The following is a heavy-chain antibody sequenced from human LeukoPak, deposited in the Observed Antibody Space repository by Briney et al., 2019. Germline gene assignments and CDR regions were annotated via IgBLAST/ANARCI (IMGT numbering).Heavy chain of an antibody. CDR2: TYYRPKWYI. Sequence: SHPLSLTCALSGDRVPSNSVAWHWIRQSPSRGPEWLGRTYYRPKWYIDYADSVKIRITISPDTSKNQFSLQLNSMTPEDTAIYYCTRGRVSALDIWGQGTMVTVSS. V-gene: IGHV6-1*01. J-gene: IGHJ3*02. D-gene: IGHD2-8*01. CDR3: TRGRVSALDI. CDR1: GDRVPSNSVA.